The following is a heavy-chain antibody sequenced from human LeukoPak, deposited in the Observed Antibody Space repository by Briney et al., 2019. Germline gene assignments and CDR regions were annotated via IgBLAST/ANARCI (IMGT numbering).Heavy chain of an antibody. J-gene: IGHJ3*02. CDR3: AAAHYGLGSYFAFDI. CDR1: GFTFTSSA. CDR2: IVVGSGNT. D-gene: IGHD3-10*01. V-gene: IGHV1-58*01. Sequence: SVKVSCKASGFTFTSSAVQWVRQARGQRLEWIGWIVVGSGNTNYAQKFQERVTITRDMSTSTAYMELSSLRSEGTAVYYCAAAHYGLGSYFAFDIWGQGTMVTVSS.